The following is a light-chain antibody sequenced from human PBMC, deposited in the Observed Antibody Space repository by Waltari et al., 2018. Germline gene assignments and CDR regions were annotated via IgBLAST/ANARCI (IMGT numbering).Light chain of an antibody. CDR3: QQSYSSPLT. Sequence: DTQMTQSPSSLSASIGDRVIITCRTSQSISRYLSWYQQIPWEAPRVMFYGATTLQSGIPSRFSGSGSGTDFTLTISSLQPEDFATYYCQQSYSSPLTFGPGTKVDIK. CDR1: QSISRY. CDR2: GAT. J-gene: IGKJ3*01. V-gene: IGKV1-39*01.